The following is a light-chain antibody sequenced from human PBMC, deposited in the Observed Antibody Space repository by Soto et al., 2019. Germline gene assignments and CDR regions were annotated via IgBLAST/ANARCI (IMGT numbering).Light chain of an antibody. CDR1: QTVTRNY. CDR2: DAS. V-gene: IGKV3-11*01. CDR3: QQRSNWPPWT. J-gene: IGKJ1*01. Sequence: EIVLTQSPGTLSLSPGERATLSCRASQTVTRNYLAWHQQKPGQAPRLLIYDASNRATGIPARFSGSGSGTDFTLTISSLEPEDFAVYYCQQRSNWPPWTFGQGTKVDIK.